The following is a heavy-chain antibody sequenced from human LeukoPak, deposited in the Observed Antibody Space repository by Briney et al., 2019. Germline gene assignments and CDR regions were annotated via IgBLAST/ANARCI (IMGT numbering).Heavy chain of an antibody. D-gene: IGHD3-10*01. J-gene: IGHJ5*02. CDR1: GFTFSSYW. CDR3: ARIGSGSYGVDP. V-gene: IGHV3-74*01. CDR2: INSDGSST. Sequence: GGSLRLSCAASGFTFSSYWMHWVRQAPGKGLVWVSRINSDGSSTSYADSVKGRFTISRDNAKNTLYPQMNSLRAEDTAVYYCARIGSGSYGVDPWGQGTLVTVSS.